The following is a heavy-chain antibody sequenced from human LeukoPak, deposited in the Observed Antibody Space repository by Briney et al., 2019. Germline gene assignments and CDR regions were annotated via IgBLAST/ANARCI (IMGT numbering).Heavy chain of an antibody. CDR3: AKDNLGGEWELLYA. CDR2: ISGDGGST. V-gene: IGHV3-43*02. Sequence: PGGSLRLSCAASGFTFDDYAMHWVRQAPGKGLEWVSLISGDGGSTYYADSVKGRFTISRDNSKNSLCLQMNSLRTEDTALYYCAKDNLGGEWELLYAWGQGTLVTVSS. CDR1: GFTFDDYA. D-gene: IGHD1-26*01. J-gene: IGHJ5*02.